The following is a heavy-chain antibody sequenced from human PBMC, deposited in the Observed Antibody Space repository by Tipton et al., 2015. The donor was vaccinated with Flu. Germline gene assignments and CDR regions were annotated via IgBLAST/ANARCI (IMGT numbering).Heavy chain of an antibody. CDR1: GFTFRTNG. J-gene: IGHJ4*02. Sequence: SGFTFRTNGMHWVRQAPGKGLEWVAHIRSDETTEYADSVKGRFTISRDNSKDTLYLQMNSLRPDDTAVYYCARVYRDYDYWGQGTLVTVSS. CDR3: ARVYRDYDY. V-gene: IGHV3-33*01. D-gene: IGHD4-17*01. CDR2: IRSDETTE.